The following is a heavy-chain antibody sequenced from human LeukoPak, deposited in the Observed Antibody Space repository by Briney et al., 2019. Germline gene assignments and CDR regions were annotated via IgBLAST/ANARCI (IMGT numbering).Heavy chain of an antibody. CDR2: VNHRGDT. D-gene: IGHD1-1*01. CDR1: GGSFTGYY. CDR3: ARGPTISETGYFDY. J-gene: IGHJ4*03. Sequence: SETLSLTCAVYGGSFTGYYWSWMRQSPGKGLQWIAEVNHRGDTNYNPSVKGRVTISVDTSKNQFSLKVTSLTAADTAVYYCARGPTISETGYFDYWGQGTLVTVSS. V-gene: IGHV4-34*01.